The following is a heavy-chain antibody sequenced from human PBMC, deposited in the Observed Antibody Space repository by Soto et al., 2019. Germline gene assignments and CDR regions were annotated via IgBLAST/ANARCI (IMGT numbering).Heavy chain of an antibody. V-gene: IGHV1-69*06. CDR1: GGTFSSYA. CDR2: IIPVFGTT. J-gene: IGHJ5*02. CDR3: PTDPIVVRSGAESNWLDH. Sequence: QVQLVQSGAEVKKTGSSVKVACKASGGTFSSYAVRWVRQAPGQGLEWMGRIIPVFGTTNYAQKLHGRVTLTADKSTSTAYVELSTLRSEVTAVYYSPTDPIVVRSGAESNWLDHGGQGTLLIVSS. D-gene: IGHD2-2*01.